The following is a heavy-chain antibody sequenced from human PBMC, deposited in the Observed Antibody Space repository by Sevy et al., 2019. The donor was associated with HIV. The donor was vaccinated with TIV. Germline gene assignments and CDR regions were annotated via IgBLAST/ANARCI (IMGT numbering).Heavy chain of an antibody. Sequence: GGSLRLSCVASGFTLNSYWMSWVRQAPGKVLEWVANIKQDGSVKYYVNSVKGRFTISRDNARNLLYLQMNSLRVEDTDLYYCVRAIAADGSFWGQGTMVTVSS. V-gene: IGHV3-7*01. CDR3: VRAIAADGSF. D-gene: IGHD6-13*01. CDR1: GFTLNSYW. CDR2: IKQDGSVK. J-gene: IGHJ4*02.